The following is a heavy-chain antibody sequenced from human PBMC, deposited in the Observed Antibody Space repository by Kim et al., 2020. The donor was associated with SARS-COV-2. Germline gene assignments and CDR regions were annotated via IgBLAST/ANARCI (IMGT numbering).Heavy chain of an antibody. J-gene: IGHJ4*02. Sequence: GGSLRLSCAASGFTFSSYDMHWVRQATGKGLEWVSAIGTAGDTYYPGSVKGRFTISRENAKNSLYLQMNSLRAGDTAVYYCARGGATRDFDYWGQGTLVTVSS. CDR1: GFTFSSYD. CDR2: IGTAGDT. V-gene: IGHV3-13*04. D-gene: IGHD1-26*01. CDR3: ARGGATRDFDY.